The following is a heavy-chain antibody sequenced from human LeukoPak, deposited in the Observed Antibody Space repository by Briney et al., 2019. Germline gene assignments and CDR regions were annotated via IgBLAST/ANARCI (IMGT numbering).Heavy chain of an antibody. Sequence: ASVTVSCKASGYTFTSYYMHWVRQAPGQGLEWMGIINPSGGSTSCAQKFQGRVTMTRDTSTSTVYMELSSLRSEDTAVYYCARVRSGYYPRYAFDIWGQGTMVTVSS. D-gene: IGHD3-22*01. V-gene: IGHV1-46*01. CDR2: INPSGGST. CDR3: ARVRSGYYPRYAFDI. J-gene: IGHJ3*02. CDR1: GYTFTSYY.